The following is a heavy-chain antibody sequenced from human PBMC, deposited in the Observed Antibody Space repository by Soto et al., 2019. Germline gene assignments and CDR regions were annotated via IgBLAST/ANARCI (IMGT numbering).Heavy chain of an antibody. CDR3: ARVVPYWFDP. CDR1: GGSVSSGGYY. CDR2: IYYSGST. D-gene: IGHD2-15*01. V-gene: IGHV4-31*03. Sequence: PSETLSLTCTVSGGSVSSGGYYWSWIRQHPGKGLEWIGYIYYSGSTYYNPSLKSRVTISVDTSKNQFSLKLSSVTAADTAVYYCARVVPYWFDPWGQGTLVTVSS. J-gene: IGHJ5*02.